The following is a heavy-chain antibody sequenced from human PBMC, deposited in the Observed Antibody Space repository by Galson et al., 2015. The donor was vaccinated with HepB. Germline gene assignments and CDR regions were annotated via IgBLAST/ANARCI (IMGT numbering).Heavy chain of an antibody. D-gene: IGHD6-13*01. CDR1: GYTFTSYY. Sequence: SVKVSCKASGYTFTSYYMHWVRQAPGQGLEWMGIINPSGGSTSYAQKFQGRVTMTRDTSTSTVYMELSSQRSEDTAVYYCASPASSSWVYYYGMDVWGQGTTVTVSS. CDR3: ASPASSSWVYYYGMDV. V-gene: IGHV1-46*01. CDR2: INPSGGST. J-gene: IGHJ6*02.